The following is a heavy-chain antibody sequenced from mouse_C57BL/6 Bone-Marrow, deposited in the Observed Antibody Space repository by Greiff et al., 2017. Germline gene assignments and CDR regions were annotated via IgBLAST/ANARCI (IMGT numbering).Heavy chain of an antibody. Sequence: QVQLQQPGAELVKPGASVKLSCKASGYTFTSYWMHWVKQRPGQGLEWIGMIHPNSGSTNYNEKFKSKATLTVDKSSSTAYMQRSSLTSEDSAVYYCARHGYYRGWYFDVWGTGTTVTVSS. CDR3: ARHGYYRGWYFDV. V-gene: IGHV1-64*01. CDR1: GYTFTSYW. D-gene: IGHD2-3*01. CDR2: IHPNSGST. J-gene: IGHJ1*03.